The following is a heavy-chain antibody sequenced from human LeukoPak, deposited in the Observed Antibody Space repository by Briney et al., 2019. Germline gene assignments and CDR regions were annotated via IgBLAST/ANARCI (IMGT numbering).Heavy chain of an antibody. V-gene: IGHV4-39*07. CDR3: ARDNIVFHYYAMDV. D-gene: IGHD5-12*01. CDR2: IYYSGST. CDR1: GGSISSSSYY. Sequence: SETLSLTCTVSGGSISSSSYYWGWIRQPPGKGLEWIGSIYYSGSTYYNPSLKSRVTISVDTSKNQFSLRLSSVTAADTAVYYCARDNIVFHYYAMDVWGQGTTVTVSS. J-gene: IGHJ6*02.